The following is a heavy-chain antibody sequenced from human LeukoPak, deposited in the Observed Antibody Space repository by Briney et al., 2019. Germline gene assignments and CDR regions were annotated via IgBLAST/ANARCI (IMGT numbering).Heavy chain of an antibody. J-gene: IGHJ2*01. CDR2: IYPGDSDA. D-gene: IGHD2-21*02. CDR1: GYTFTNYW. V-gene: IGHV5-51*01. CDR3: ARHAVTATIHHWYFDL. Sequence: PGESLKISCKGSGYTFTNYWVGWVRQMPGKGLEWMGIIYPGDSDARYSPSFQGQVTMSVDKSISTAYLQWSSLKASGTAIYYCARHAVTATIHHWYFDLWGRGTLVTVSS.